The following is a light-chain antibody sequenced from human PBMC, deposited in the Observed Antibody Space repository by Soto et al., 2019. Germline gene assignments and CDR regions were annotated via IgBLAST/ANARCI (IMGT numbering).Light chain of an antibody. CDR2: AAS. CDR3: QQQGT. J-gene: IGKJ2*01. CDR1: RSLSSSY. Sequence: EIVLTQSPGTLSLSPGERATLSSRASRSLSSSYVVWYQQKPGQAPRLLIYAASRRATGIPVRFSGSGSATEYTLTISRLEPEDFAVYYCQQQGTFGQGTKLEIK. V-gene: IGKV3-20*01.